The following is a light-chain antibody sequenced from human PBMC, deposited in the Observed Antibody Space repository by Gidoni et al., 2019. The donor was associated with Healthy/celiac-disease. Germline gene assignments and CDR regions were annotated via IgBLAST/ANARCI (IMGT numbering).Light chain of an antibody. Sequence: SHELTQPPSVSVSPGQTARITCPGDALPKQYAYWYQQKPGQAPVLVIYKDSERPSGIPERFSGSSSGTTVTLTISGVQAEDEADYYCQSADSSGTYVVFGGGTKLTVL. CDR2: KDS. J-gene: IGLJ2*01. CDR3: QSADSSGTYVV. CDR1: ALPKQY. V-gene: IGLV3-25*03.